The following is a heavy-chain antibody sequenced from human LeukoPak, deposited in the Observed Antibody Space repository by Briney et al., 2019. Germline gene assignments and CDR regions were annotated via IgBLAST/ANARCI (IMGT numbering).Heavy chain of an antibody. D-gene: IGHD3-16*01. V-gene: IGHV4-59*01. CDR1: GGSISHYY. CDR2: IYYSDVA. J-gene: IGHJ6*03. CDR3: ARETSQKGAHYMDV. Sequence: SETLSLTCTVSGGSISHYYWTWIRQPPGKGLEGIGYIYYSDVANYNPSLKSRVTISVDTSKNQFSLKLSSVTAADTAVYYCARETSQKGAHYMDVWGKGTTVTISS.